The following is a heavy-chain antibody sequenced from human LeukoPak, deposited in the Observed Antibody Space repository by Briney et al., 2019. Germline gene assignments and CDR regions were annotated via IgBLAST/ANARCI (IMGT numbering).Heavy chain of an antibody. CDR1: GDSVSSNSAA. Sequence: SQTLSLTCAISGDSVSSNSAAWNWIRQSPSRGLEWLGRTYYRSKWYNDYAVSVKSRITINPDTSKNQFSLQLNSVTPKDTAVYYCARALRYSSGWALDYRGQGTLVTVSS. V-gene: IGHV6-1*01. CDR3: ARALRYSSGWALDY. CDR2: TYYRSKWYN. J-gene: IGHJ4*02. D-gene: IGHD6-19*01.